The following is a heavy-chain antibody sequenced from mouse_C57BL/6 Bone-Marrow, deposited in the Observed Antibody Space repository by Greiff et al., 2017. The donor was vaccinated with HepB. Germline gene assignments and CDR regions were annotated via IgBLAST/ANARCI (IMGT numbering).Heavy chain of an antibody. V-gene: IGHV1-64*01. Sequence: QVQLQQPGAELVKPGASVKLSCKASGYTFTSYSMHWVKQRPGQGLEWIGMIHPNSGSTNYNEKFKSKATLTVDKSSSTAYMQLSSLTSEDSAVYYCTRRGIYDYALYYWGQGTTLTVSS. CDR1: GYTFTSYS. D-gene: IGHD2-4*01. J-gene: IGHJ2*01. CDR2: IHPNSGST. CDR3: TRRGIYDYALYY.